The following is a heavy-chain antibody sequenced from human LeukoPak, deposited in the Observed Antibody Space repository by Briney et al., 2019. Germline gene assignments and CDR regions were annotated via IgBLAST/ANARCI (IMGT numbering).Heavy chain of an antibody. CDR1: GGSISRYY. D-gene: IGHD6-13*01. V-gene: IGHV4-34*01. J-gene: IGHJ4*02. Sequence: PSETLSLTCTVSGGSISRYYWSWIRQPPGKGLEWIGEINHSGSTNYNPTLKSRVTISVATAKTQISLKLSSVTAADTAVYYCARLIAAAGTYYFDYWGQGTLVTVSS. CDR2: INHSGST. CDR3: ARLIAAAGTYYFDY.